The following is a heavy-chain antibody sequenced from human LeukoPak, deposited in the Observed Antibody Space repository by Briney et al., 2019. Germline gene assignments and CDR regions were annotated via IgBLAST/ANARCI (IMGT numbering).Heavy chain of an antibody. J-gene: IGHJ4*02. CDR1: GFTFSSYA. CDR2: ISRDGRDK. D-gene: IGHD6-13*01. Sequence: GGSLRLSCVASGFTFSSYAMHWVRQAPGKGLEWVAVISRDGRDKHHADSVKGRFTISGDNSKNTLYLQMDSLRAEDTAVYFCAKDPRTAAAYYFDYWGQGILVTVSS. V-gene: IGHV3-30*18. CDR3: AKDPRTAAAYYFDY.